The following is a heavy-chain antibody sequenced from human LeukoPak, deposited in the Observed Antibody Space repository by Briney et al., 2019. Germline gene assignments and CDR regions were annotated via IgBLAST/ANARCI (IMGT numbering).Heavy chain of an antibody. CDR2: ISGYNGIT. Sequence: ASVKVSCKASGYIFTNYGITWVRRAPGQGLEWMGWISGYNGITIYAQKFQGRATMTTDTSTSTAYMDLGSLRSDDTAVYYCGRYTVRRAVDCGPEYWGQGTLVTVSS. J-gene: IGHJ4*02. CDR1: GYIFTNYG. V-gene: IGHV1-18*01. D-gene: IGHD6-19*01. CDR3: GRYTVRRAVDCGPEY.